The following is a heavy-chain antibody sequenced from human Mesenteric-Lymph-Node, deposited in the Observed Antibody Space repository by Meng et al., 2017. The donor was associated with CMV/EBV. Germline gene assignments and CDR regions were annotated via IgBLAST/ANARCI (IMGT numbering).Heavy chain of an antibody. J-gene: IGHJ6*02. Sequence: GESLKISCAASGFTFSSYEFNWVRQPPGKGLEWLSYISDSGSTIYYADSVKGRFTISRDNAKNSLYLQMNSLRAEDTAVYYCARADRAYDFWRDYGMDVWGQGTTVTVSS. CDR3: ARADRAYDFWRDYGMDV. CDR1: GFTFSSYE. CDR2: ISDSGSTI. V-gene: IGHV3-48*03. D-gene: IGHD3-3*01.